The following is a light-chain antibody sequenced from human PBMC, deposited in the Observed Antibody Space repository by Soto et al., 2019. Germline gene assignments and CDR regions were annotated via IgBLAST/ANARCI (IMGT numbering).Light chain of an antibody. CDR1: QDIRNF. Sequence: DIQMTQSPSSLSASVGDRATITCQASQDIRNFLNWYQQKPGKAPKLLISDASSLEAGVPQRFSGSGFGTDFTLAISSLQAEDFATYFCQQHFNLSPTFGPGTRLEIK. CDR2: DAS. V-gene: IGKV1-33*01. J-gene: IGKJ5*01. CDR3: QQHFNLSPT.